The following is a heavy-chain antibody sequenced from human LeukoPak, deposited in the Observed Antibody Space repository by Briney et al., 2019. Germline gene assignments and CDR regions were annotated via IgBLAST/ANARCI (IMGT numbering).Heavy chain of an antibody. CDR1: GRTFSSYP. V-gene: IGHV1-69*06. Sequence: SVKVSCKASGRTFSSYPISWVRRAPGQGLEWMGGIIPMFDTADFAQKFQGRVTITADTSTSTAYMQLSSLRSEDTAVYYCAKRGAEVGQTVAPGDYWGQGTLVTVSS. CDR3: AKRGAEVGQTVAPGDY. J-gene: IGHJ4*02. CDR2: IIPMFDTA. D-gene: IGHD1-26*01.